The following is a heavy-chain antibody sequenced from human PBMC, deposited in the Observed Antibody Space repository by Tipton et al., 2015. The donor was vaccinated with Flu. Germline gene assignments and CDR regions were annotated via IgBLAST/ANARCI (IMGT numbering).Heavy chain of an antibody. CDR2: IFATGTA. CDR1: GEALGTHY. CDR3: ARLPRHYGDYPLDY. J-gene: IGHJ4*01. V-gene: IGHV4-4*07. D-gene: IGHD4-17*01. Sequence: GEALGTHYWTWFRQPAGERLEWIGRIFATGTAIYNPPLRSRVTMSVDTSKNQFSLNLTSVTAADTAVYYCARLPRHYGDYPLDYWGPGIMVTVSS.